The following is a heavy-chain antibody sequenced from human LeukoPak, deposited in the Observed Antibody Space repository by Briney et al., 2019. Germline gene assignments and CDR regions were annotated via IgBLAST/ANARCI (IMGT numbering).Heavy chain of an antibody. V-gene: IGHV4-59*01. Sequence: KSSETQSLTCTVSGPSISSYYWSWIRQPPGRGLEWIGYIYYSGSTNYNPSLKSRVTISVDTSKNQFSLKLSSVTAADAAVYYCARGRDKLYYFDYWGQGTLVTVSS. D-gene: IGHD2-21*02. CDR1: GPSISSYY. J-gene: IGHJ4*02. CDR2: IYYSGST. CDR3: ARGRDKLYYFDY.